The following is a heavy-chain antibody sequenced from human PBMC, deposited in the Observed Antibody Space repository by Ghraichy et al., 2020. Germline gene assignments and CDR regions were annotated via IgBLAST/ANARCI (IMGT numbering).Heavy chain of an antibody. CDR2: ITTSGSTI. J-gene: IGHJ4*02. D-gene: IGHD1-20*01. V-gene: IGHV3-11*01. CDR1: GFTFSHYY. Sequence: LSLTCAASGFTFSHYYMSWIRQAPGKGLEWISYITTSGSTIYYADSVKGRFTISRDNAKNSLYLQMNSLGADETAVYYCARDRGISGTTRQYYFDYWGQGTLVTVSS. CDR3: ARDRGISGTTRQYYFDY.